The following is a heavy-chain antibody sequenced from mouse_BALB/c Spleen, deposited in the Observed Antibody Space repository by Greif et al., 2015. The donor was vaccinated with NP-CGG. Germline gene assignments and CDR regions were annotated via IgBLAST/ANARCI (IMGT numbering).Heavy chain of an antibody. V-gene: IGHV3-6*02. J-gene: IGHJ2*01. CDR3: ARDRTTVVPYYFDY. CDR2: ISYDGSN. Sequence: ESGPGLVKPSQSLSLTCSVTGYSITSGYYWNWIRQFPGNKLEWMGYISYDGSNNYNPSLKNRISITRDTSKNQFFLKLNSVTTEDTATYYCARDRTTVVPYYFDYWGQGTTLTVSS. D-gene: IGHD1-1*01. CDR1: GYSITSGYY.